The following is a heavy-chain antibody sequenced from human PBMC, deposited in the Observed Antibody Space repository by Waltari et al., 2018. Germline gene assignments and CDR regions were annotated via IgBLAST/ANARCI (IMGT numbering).Heavy chain of an antibody. CDR3: ARADKLRWFRAFDY. J-gene: IGHJ4*02. Sequence: QVQLVQSGSELKKPGASVKVSCKASGYTFTIYALHWVLQAPGQGLEWRGWINTNTGNPTYAQSFTGRVVFSWDTSVSTAYLQISSLKAEDTAVYYCARADKLRWFRAFDYWGQGTLVTVSS. D-gene: IGHD3-10*01. CDR2: INTNTGNP. CDR1: GYTFTIYA. V-gene: IGHV7-4-1*02.